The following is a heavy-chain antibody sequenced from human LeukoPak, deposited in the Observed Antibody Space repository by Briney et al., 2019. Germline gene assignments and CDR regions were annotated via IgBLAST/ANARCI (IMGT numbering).Heavy chain of an antibody. Sequence: SETLSLTCAVYGGSFSGYYWSWIRQPPGKGLEWLGNIYYRGSTNYNPSLKSRVTISVDTSKNQFSLKLSSVTAADTAVYSCARVNYDSSGFGLYYFDYWGQGTLVTVS. CDR2: IYYRGST. V-gene: IGHV4-59*01. CDR1: GGSFSGYY. CDR3: ARVNYDSSGFGLYYFDY. J-gene: IGHJ4*02. D-gene: IGHD3-22*01.